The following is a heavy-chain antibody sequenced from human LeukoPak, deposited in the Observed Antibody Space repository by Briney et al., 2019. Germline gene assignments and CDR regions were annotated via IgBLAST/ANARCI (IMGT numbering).Heavy chain of an antibody. V-gene: IGHV1-69*06. CDR1: GGTVSSYA. CDR2: IIPIFGTA. Sequence: GALGKLSCKASGGTVSSYAISWGRRAPGQGLEWMGGIIPIFGTANYAQKFQRRVTITADKSTSTAYMELSSLRSEDTAVYYCARDAVGATRYYYYCYMDVWVKGTTVTVSS. J-gene: IGHJ6*03. D-gene: IGHD1-26*01. CDR3: ARDAVGATRYYYYCYMDV.